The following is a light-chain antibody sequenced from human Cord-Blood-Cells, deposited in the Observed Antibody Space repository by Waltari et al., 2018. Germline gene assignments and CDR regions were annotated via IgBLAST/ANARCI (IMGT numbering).Light chain of an antibody. CDR2: PAS. CDR3: QQSYSTPLT. CDR1: QSISSY. J-gene: IGKJ4*01. V-gene: IGKV1-39*01. Sequence: DIQMTQSPSSLSASVGDRVTITCRASQSISSYLNWYPQKPGKAPKLLIYPASSLQSGVPSRFSGSGAGTDFTLTISSLQPEDFATYYCQQSYSTPLTFGGGTKVEIK.